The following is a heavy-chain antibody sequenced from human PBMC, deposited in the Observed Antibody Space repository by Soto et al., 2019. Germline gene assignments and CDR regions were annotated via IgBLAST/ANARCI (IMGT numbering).Heavy chain of an antibody. CDR2: IHYSGST. J-gene: IGHJ4*02. D-gene: IGHD3-3*01. CDR3: ARVRSNLFDY. CDR1: GDSISTFY. V-gene: IGHV4-59*01. Sequence: SETLSLTCTVSGDSISTFYWSWIRQPQGKGLEWIGYIHYSGSTNYNPSLKSQVIISVDTSKNQFSLKLSSVTAADTAVYFCARVRSNLFDYWGQGTLVTVSS.